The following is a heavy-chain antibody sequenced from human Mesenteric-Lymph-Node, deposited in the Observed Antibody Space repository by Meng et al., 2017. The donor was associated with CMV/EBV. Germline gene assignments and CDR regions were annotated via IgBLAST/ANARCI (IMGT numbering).Heavy chain of an antibody. CDR1: GFGFSDYL. CDR2: ITNSGSTT. J-gene: IGHJ6*02. Sequence: GESLKISCAASGFGFSDYLMSWIRQAPGKGLEWVSSITNSGSTTYYADSVKGRFTISRDNAKKSLHLQMNSLRAEDTAIYYCARADVTDVVGHLYYYYGMDVWGQGTTVTVSS. D-gene: IGHD2-15*01. V-gene: IGHV3-11*04. CDR3: ARADVTDVVGHLYYYYGMDV.